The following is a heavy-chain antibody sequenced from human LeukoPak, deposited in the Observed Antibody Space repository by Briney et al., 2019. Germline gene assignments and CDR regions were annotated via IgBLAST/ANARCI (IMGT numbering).Heavy chain of an antibody. Sequence: GGSLRLSCAASGFTFSNDAMNWVRQAPGKGLEWVSAISGSDGRTYYADSVKGRFTITRDNSKNTLYLQMNSLRAEDTAVFYCAKDRVFRGAFFDYWGQGTLVTVSS. CDR1: GFTFSNDA. J-gene: IGHJ4*02. D-gene: IGHD3-10*01. V-gene: IGHV3-23*01. CDR2: ISGSDGRT. CDR3: AKDRVFRGAFFDY.